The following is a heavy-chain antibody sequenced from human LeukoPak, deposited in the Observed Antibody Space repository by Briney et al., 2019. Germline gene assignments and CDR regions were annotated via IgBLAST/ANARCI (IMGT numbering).Heavy chain of an antibody. J-gene: IGHJ6*02. CDR2: IYYSGST. Sequence: SETLSLTCTVSGGSISSYYWSWLRQPPGKGLEWIGYIYYSGSTNYNPSLKSRVTISVDTSKNQFSLKLSSVTAADTAVYYCARVRRGYSGFRNGTDVWGQGTTVTVSS. V-gene: IGHV4-59*01. CDR1: GGSISSYY. CDR3: ARVRRGYSGFRNGTDV. D-gene: IGHD5-12*01.